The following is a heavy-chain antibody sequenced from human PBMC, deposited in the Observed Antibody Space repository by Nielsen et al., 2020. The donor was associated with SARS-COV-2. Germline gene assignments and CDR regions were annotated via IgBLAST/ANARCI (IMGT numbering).Heavy chain of an antibody. CDR1: GGSISSSSYY. CDR3: ARHPYEETTVTTGWFDP. V-gene: IGHV4-39*01. CDR2: IYYSGST. D-gene: IGHD4-17*01. Sequence: SETLSLTCTVSGGSISSSSYYWGWIRQPPGKGLEWIGSIYYSGSTYYNPSLKSRVTISVDTSKNQFSLKLSSVTAADTAVYYCARHPYEETTVTTGWFDPWGQGTLVTVSS. J-gene: IGHJ5*02.